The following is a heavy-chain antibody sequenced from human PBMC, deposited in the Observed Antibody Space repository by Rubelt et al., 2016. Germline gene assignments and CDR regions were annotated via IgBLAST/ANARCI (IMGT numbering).Heavy chain of an antibody. CDR2: INLSGGGT. V-gene: IGHV3-23*01. CDR3: ESHIALLGLYGMDV. CDR1: GFIFRTYA. Sequence: EVQLLESGGGLVQRGGSLRLSCAASGFIFRTYAMSWVRQAPGKGLEWVSSINLSGGGTYYADSVKGRFTISRDNSKNTLYLQMTTLWSEDSADDYCESHIALLGLYGMDVWGQGTTVTVS. J-gene: IGHJ6*02. D-gene: IGHD6-13*01.